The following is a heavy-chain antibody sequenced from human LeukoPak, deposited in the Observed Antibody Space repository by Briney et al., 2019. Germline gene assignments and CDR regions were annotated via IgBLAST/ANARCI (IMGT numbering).Heavy chain of an antibody. D-gene: IGHD3-22*01. CDR2: IYYSGST. Sequence: SWVRQAPGKGLEWIGYIYYSGSTYYNPSLKSRVTISVDTSKNQFSLKLSSVTAADTAVYYCARVGYYDSSGYLNWGQGTLVTVSS. CDR3: ARVGYYDSSGYLN. V-gene: IGHV4-30-4*08. J-gene: IGHJ4*02.